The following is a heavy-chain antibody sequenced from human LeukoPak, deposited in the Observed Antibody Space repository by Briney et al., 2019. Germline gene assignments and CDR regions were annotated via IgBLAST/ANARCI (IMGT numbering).Heavy chain of an antibody. CDR2: ITPSGGST. J-gene: IGHJ5*02. CDR1: GYTFTSYY. V-gene: IGHV1-46*01. Sequence: ASVTVSCKASGYTFTSYYMHWVRQAPGQGLEWMGIITPSGGSTSYAQKLQGRVTMTRDMSTSTVYMELSSLRSEDTSVYYCARDGLDIVVVPAATGDWFDPWGQGTLVTVSS. D-gene: IGHD2-2*03. CDR3: ARDGLDIVVVPAATGDWFDP.